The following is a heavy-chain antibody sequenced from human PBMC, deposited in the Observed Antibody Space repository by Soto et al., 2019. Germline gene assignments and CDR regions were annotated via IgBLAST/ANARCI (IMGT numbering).Heavy chain of an antibody. D-gene: IGHD6-19*01. V-gene: IGHV4-31*03. CDR3: ARQKQWLSPFDD. CDR1: GCSITNDDYY. J-gene: IGHJ4*02. Sequence: SETLSLTCTVSGCSITNDDYYWNWIRQLPGKGLEWIGYIHNSGTTDYNPSLKSRVTISVDTSKSQFSLKLSSVTAADTAVYFCARQKQWLSPFDDWGQGTLVTVSS. CDR2: IHNSGTT.